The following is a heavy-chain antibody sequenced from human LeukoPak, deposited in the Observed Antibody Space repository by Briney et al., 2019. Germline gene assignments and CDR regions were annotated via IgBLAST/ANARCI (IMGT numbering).Heavy chain of an antibody. CDR2: IYYSGST. Sequence: SETLSLTCTVSGGSISSSSYYWGWIRQPPGKGLEWIGSIYYSGSTYYNPSHKSRVTISVDTSKKQFSLMLSSVTAADTAVYYCARHDYGGVNWFDPWGQGTLVTVSS. CDR1: GGSISSSSYY. D-gene: IGHD4-23*01. J-gene: IGHJ5*02. V-gene: IGHV4-39*01. CDR3: ARHDYGGVNWFDP.